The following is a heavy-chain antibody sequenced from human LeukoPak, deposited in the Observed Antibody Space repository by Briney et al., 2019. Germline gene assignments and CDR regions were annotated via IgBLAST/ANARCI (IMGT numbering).Heavy chain of an antibody. CDR3: ARDGAGDYPSIDYYYYMDV. D-gene: IGHD4-17*01. Sequence: GGSLRLSCVASGFTFSSSGMHWVRQAPGKGLEWVAFIRYNGRTTYYADSVKGRFTISRDNSKNTVFLQMNSLRAEDTAVYYCARDGAGDYPSIDYYYYMDVWGKGTTVTVSS. CDR1: GFTFSSSG. J-gene: IGHJ6*03. V-gene: IGHV3-30*02. CDR2: IRYNGRTT.